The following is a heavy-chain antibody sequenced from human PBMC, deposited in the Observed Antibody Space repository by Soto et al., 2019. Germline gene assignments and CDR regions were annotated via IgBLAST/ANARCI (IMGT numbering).Heavy chain of an antibody. V-gene: IGHV1-69*13. CDR3: ARSPYYDFWSGYDAYYYGMDV. CDR1: GGTFSSYA. D-gene: IGHD3-3*01. J-gene: IGHJ6*02. CDR2: IIPIFGTA. Sequence: ASVKVSCKASGGTFSSYAISWVRQAPGQGLEWMGGIIPIFGTANYAQKFQGRVTITADESTSTAYMELSSLRSEDTAVYYCARSPYYDFWSGYDAYYYGMDVWGQGTTVTVSS.